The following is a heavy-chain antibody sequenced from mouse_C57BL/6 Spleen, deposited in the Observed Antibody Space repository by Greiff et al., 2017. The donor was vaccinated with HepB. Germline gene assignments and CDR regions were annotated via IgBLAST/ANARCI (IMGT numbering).Heavy chain of an antibody. V-gene: IGHV3-6*01. J-gene: IGHJ2*01. Sequence: EVKLQQSGPGLVKPSQSLSLTCSVTGYSITSGYYWNWIRQFPGNKLEWMGYISYDGSNNYNPSLKNRISITRDTSKNQFFLKLNSVTTEDTATYYCAREGFYYGSRDYFDYWGQGTTLTVSS. CDR1: GYSITSGYY. CDR2: ISYDGSN. CDR3: AREGFYYGSRDYFDY. D-gene: IGHD1-1*01.